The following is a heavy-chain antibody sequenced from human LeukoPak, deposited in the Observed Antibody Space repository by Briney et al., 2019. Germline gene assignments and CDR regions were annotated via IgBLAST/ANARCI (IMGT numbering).Heavy chain of an antibody. CDR2: IYYSGST. Sequence: SETLSLTCTVSGGSISSYYWSWIRQPPGKGLEWIGYIYYSGSTNYNPSLKSRATISVDTSKNQFSLKLSSVTAADTAVYYCARAGDTWSFDPWGQGTLVTVSS. CDR1: GGSISSYY. J-gene: IGHJ5*02. D-gene: IGHD7-27*01. CDR3: ARAGDTWSFDP. V-gene: IGHV4-59*01.